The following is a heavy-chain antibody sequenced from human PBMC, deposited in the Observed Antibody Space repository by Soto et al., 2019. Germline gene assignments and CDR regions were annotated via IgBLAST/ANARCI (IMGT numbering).Heavy chain of an antibody. CDR2: INPDGGST. V-gene: IGHV1-46*01. Sequence: QVQLVQSGAEVKKPGDSVMLSCKASGYTFTSDYMHWVRQAPGHGLDWMGIINPDGGSTRYAQKFQGRVTMTRDTSTRTFHMELSSLRSEDTAMYYCAKAPRGGVIITTYSAHIDYWGQGTLVTVSS. CDR3: AKAPRGGVIITTYSAHIDY. CDR1: GYTFTSDY. J-gene: IGHJ4*02. D-gene: IGHD3-3*01.